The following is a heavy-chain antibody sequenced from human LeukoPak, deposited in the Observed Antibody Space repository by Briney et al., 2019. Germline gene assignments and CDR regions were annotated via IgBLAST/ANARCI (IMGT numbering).Heavy chain of an antibody. Sequence: GASVKVSCKASGYTFTSYGISWVRQAPEQGLEWMGWISAYNGNTNYAQKFQGRVIMTTDTSTSTAYLDLRSLRSDDTAVYCCARAGFGDLIAGPDYSGHGTLVTVSS. D-gene: IGHD3-10*01. CDR3: ARAGFGDLIAGPDY. J-gene: IGHJ4*01. V-gene: IGHV1-18*01. CDR2: ISAYNGNT. CDR1: GYTFTSYG.